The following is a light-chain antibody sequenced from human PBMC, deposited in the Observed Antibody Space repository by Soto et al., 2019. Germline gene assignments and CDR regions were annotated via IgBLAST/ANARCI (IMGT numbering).Light chain of an antibody. CDR1: QSVSNN. J-gene: IGKJ4*01. CDR3: QQYNNWSPFT. CDR2: AAS. Sequence: EIVMSQSPATLSVSPGERVTLSCRASQSVSNNLGWYQHKPGQAPRLLSYAASTRATGIPARFSGSVSATEFTLTTSSLQSEYFGVYYCQQYNNWSPFTFGGGIKVEIK. V-gene: IGKV3-15*01.